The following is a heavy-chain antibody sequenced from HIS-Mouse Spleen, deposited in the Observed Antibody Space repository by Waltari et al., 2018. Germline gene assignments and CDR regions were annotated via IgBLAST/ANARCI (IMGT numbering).Heavy chain of an antibody. V-gene: IGHV4-39*07. CDR3: AREIPYSSSWYDWYFDL. D-gene: IGHD6-13*01. CDR2: IYYSGRT. Sequence: QLQLQESGPGLVKPSETLSLTCTVSGGSISSSSYYWGWIRQPPGKGLEGIGSIYYSGRTYSNPALKSRDTISVDTSKNQFSLKLSSVTAADTAVYYCAREIPYSSSWYDWYFDLWGRGTLVTVSS. CDR1: GGSISSSSYY. J-gene: IGHJ2*01.